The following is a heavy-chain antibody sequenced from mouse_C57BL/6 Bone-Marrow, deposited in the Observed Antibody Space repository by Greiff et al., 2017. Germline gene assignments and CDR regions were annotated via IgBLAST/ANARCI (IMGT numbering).Heavy chain of an antibody. D-gene: IGHD1-1*01. J-gene: IGHJ4*01. CDR1: GFTFSDYG. V-gene: IGHV5-15*01. CDR3: AREDYYGSSSYAMDY. Sequence: DVMLVESGGGLVQPGGSLKLSCAASGFTFSDYGMAWVRQAPRKGPEWVAFISNLAYSIYYADTVTGRFTISRENAKNTLYLEMSSLRSEDTAMYYCAREDYYGSSSYAMDYWGQGTSVTVSS. CDR2: ISNLAYSI.